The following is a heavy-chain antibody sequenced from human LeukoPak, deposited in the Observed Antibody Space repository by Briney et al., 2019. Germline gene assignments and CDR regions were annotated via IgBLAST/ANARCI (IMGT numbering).Heavy chain of an antibody. V-gene: IGHV3-15*01. CDR1: VTFSNAW. CDR2: IKSKTDGGTT. CDR3: AKVGCSGGSCYGGYYYFYYMDV. D-gene: IGHD2-15*01. Sequence: PGGSLRLSCAASVTFSNAWMNWVRQAPGKGLDWVGRIKSKTDGGTTDYAAPVKGRFTISRDDSKNTLYLQMNSLGAEDTAVYYCAKVGCSGGSCYGGYYYFYYMDVWGKGTTVTISS. J-gene: IGHJ6*03.